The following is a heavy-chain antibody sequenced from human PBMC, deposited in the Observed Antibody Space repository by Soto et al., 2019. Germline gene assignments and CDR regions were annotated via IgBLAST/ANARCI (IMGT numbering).Heavy chain of an antibody. D-gene: IGHD2-2*01. J-gene: IGHJ4*02. CDR2: INPNSGGT. Sequence: ASVKVSCKASGYTFTGYYMHWVRQAPGQGLEWMGWINPNSGGTNYAQKFQGWVTMTRDTSISTAYMELSRLRSDDTAVYYCARAISVYCSSTSCQEYYFDYWGQGTLVTVS. CDR3: ARAISVYCSSTSCQEYYFDY. V-gene: IGHV1-2*04. CDR1: GYTFTGYY.